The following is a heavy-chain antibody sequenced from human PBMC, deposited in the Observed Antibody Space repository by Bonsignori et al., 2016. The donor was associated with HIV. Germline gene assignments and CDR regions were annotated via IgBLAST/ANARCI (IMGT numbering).Heavy chain of an antibody. J-gene: IGHJ4*02. V-gene: IGHV4-61*02. CDR3: ARGVATVVTGRGYFDY. Sequence: WIRQPPGKGLEWIGRIYTSGSTNYNPSLKSRVTISVDTSKNQFSLKLSSVTAADTAVYYCARGVATVVTGRGYFDYWGQGTLVTVSS. D-gene: IGHD4-23*01. CDR2: IYTSGST.